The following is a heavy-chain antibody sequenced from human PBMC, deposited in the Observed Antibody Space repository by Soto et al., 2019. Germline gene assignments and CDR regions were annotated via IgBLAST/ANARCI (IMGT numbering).Heavy chain of an antibody. CDR2: IYYSGST. CDR3: GSSGGWYYFDY. CDR1: GGSISSYY. J-gene: IGHJ4*02. D-gene: IGHD6-19*01. V-gene: IGHV4-59*01. Sequence: SETLSLTCTVSGGSISSYYWSWIRQPPGKGLEWIGYIYYSGSTNYNPSIKSRVTISVDTSKNQFSLKLSSVTTADTAVYYCGSSGGWYYFDYWGQGTLVTVSS.